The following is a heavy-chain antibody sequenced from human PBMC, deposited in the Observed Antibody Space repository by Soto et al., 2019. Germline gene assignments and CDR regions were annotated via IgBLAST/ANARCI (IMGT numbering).Heavy chain of an antibody. CDR2: INAGNGNT. V-gene: IGHV1-3*05. J-gene: IGHJ4*02. D-gene: IGHD2-21*02. Sequence: QVQLVQSGAEEQKPGASVKVSCKASGYTFTSYAMPWVRQAPGQRLEWMGWINAGNGNTKYSQKFQGRVTITRDTSACTAYMELSSLRSEDTAVYYCARSIVGVTALDYWGQGTLVTVSS. CDR3: ARSIVGVTALDY. CDR1: GYTFTSYA.